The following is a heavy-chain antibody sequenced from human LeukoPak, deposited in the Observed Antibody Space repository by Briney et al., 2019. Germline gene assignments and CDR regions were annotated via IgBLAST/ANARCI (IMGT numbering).Heavy chain of an antibody. V-gene: IGHV3-30*02. D-gene: IGHD3-22*01. CDR3: AKDVGDYYDNSGYIPFDY. CDR1: GFTFSGYG. Sequence: PGGSLRLSCAASGFTFSGYGMHWVRQAPGKGLEWVAFIRYDGSNKYTADSVKGRFTISRDNSKNTLYLQMISLRAEDTAVYYCAKDVGDYYDNSGYIPFDYWGQGTLVTVSS. J-gene: IGHJ4*02. CDR2: IRYDGSNK.